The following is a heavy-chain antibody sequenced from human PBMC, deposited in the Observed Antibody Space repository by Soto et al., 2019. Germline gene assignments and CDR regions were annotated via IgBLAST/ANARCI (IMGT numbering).Heavy chain of an antibody. V-gene: IGHV4-30-4*01. CDR2: IYYSGST. Sequence: SETLSLTCTVSGGSISSGDYYWSWIRQPPGKGLEWIGYIYYSGSTYYNPSPKSRVTISVDTSKNQFSLKLSSVTAADTAVYYCARAHCSGYYWRYFDYWGQGTLVTVSS. CDR3: ARAHCSGYYWRYFDY. D-gene: IGHD3-22*01. CDR1: GGSISSGDYY. J-gene: IGHJ4*02.